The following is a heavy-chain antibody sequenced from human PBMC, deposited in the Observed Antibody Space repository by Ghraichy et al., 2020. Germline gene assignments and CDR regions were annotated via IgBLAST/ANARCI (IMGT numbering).Heavy chain of an antibody. CDR2: ISGSGGST. CDR3: AKDRMITFGGVIVPFDY. Sequence: GGSLRLSCAASGFTFSSYAMSWVRQAPGKGLEWVSAISGSGGSTYYADSVKGRFTISRDNSKNTLYLQMNSLRAEDTAVYYCAKDRMITFGGVIVPFDYCGQGTLVTVSS. CDR1: GFTFSSYA. V-gene: IGHV3-23*01. J-gene: IGHJ4*02. D-gene: IGHD3-16*02.